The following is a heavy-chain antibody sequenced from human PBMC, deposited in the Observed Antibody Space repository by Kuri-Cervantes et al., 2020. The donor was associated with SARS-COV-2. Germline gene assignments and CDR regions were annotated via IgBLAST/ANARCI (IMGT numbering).Heavy chain of an antibody. J-gene: IGHJ3*02. V-gene: IGHV3-30*04. CDR2: ISYDGSNK. Sequence: GESLKISCAASGFTFSSYAMHWVRQAPGKGLEWVAVISYDGSNKYYADSVKGRFTISRDNSKNTLYLQMSSLRAEDTAVYYCVRDRLRHFDIWGQGTMVTVSS. D-gene: IGHD4-17*01. CDR3: VRDRLRHFDI. CDR1: GFTFSSYA.